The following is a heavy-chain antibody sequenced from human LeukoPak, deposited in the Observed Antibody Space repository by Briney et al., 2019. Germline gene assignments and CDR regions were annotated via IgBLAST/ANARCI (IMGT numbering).Heavy chain of an antibody. CDR1: GGTFSSYA. V-gene: IGHV1-69*05. J-gene: IGHJ4*02. Sequence: SVKVSCKASGGTFSSYAISWVRQAPGQGLEWMGRIIPIFGTANYAQKFQGRVTITTDESPSTAYMELSSLRSEDTAVYYCARAPDGYGDYSFDYWGQGTLVTVSS. CDR2: IIPIFGTA. D-gene: IGHD4-17*01. CDR3: ARAPDGYGDYSFDY.